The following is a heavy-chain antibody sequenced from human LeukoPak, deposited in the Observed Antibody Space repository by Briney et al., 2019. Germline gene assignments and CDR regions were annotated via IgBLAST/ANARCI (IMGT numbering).Heavy chain of an antibody. CDR1: GGSFSGYY. V-gene: IGHV4-34*01. J-gene: IGHJ4*02. Sequence: SETLSLTCAVYGGSFSGYYWSWIRQPPGKGLEWIGEINHSGSTNYNPSLKSRVTISVDTSKNQFSLKLSSVTAADTAVYYCASEKSSLFDYWGQGTLVTVSS. CDR3: ASEKSSLFDY. D-gene: IGHD2-2*01. CDR2: INHSGST.